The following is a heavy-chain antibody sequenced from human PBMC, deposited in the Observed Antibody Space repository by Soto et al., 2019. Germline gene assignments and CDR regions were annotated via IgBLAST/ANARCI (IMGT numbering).Heavy chain of an antibody. CDR1: GYTFTSYG. D-gene: IGHD5-18*01. CDR2: ISAYSGNT. Sequence: QVQLLQSGAEVKKPGASVKVSCKASGYTFTSYGFSWGRQAPGQGLEWMGLISAYSGNTNYAQKLKGRVTMTTETSTSTASRYMRILRSYDTAVSYCARGKTVETGNYCGQGTLVTVSS. CDR3: ARGKTVETGNY. J-gene: IGHJ4*02. V-gene: IGHV1-18*01.